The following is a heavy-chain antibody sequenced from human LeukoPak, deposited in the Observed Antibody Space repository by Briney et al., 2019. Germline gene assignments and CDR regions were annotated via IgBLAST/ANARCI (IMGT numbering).Heavy chain of an antibody. CDR1: GGSFSGYY. V-gene: IGHV4-34*01. Sequence: ASETLSLTCAVYGGSFSGYYWSWIRQPPGKGLEWIGEINHSGSTNYNPSLKSRVTISVDTSKNQFSLKLSSVTAADTAVYYCASGDSSGWYRVDYWGQGTLVTVSS. J-gene: IGHJ4*02. CDR2: INHSGST. CDR3: ASGDSSGWYRVDY. D-gene: IGHD6-19*01.